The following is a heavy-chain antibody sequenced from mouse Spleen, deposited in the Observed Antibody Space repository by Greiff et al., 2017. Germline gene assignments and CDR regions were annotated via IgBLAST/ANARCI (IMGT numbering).Heavy chain of an antibody. Sequence: EVKLVESGGGLVKPGGSLKLSCAASGFTFSSYAMSWVRQTPEKRLEWVATISSGGSYTYYPDSVKGRFTISRDNAKNTLYLQMSSLRSEDTAMYYCARDGSSYYFDYWGQGTTLTVSS. CDR2: ISSGGSYT. CDR3: ARDGSSYYFDY. CDR1: GFTFSSYA. J-gene: IGHJ2*01. D-gene: IGHD1-1*01. V-gene: IGHV5-9-1*01.